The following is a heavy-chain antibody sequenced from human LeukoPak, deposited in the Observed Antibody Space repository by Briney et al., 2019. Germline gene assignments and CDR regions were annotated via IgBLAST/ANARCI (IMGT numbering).Heavy chain of an antibody. CDR1: GFIFIGYG. J-gene: IGHJ6*04. V-gene: IGHV3-30*02. Sequence: GGSLRLSCAASGFIFIGYGMHWVRQAPGKGPERVAFIRPDGHNKYYAASVKGRFMISRDNSKNTVDLQMNSLKGDDTAMYYCAKEGAASWDVDVWGKGTTVTVSS. D-gene: IGHD3-3*02. CDR2: IRPDGHNK. CDR3: AKEGAASWDVDV.